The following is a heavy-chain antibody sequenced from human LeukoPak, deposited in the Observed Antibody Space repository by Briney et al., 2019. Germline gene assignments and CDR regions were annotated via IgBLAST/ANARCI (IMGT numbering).Heavy chain of an antibody. D-gene: IGHD5/OR15-5a*01. CDR2: IYYSGST. V-gene: IGHV4-59*11. CDR1: GGSISSHY. Sequence: PSETLSLTCTVSGGSISSHYWSWIRQPPGKGLEWIGYIYYSGSTNYNPSLKSRVTISADTSKNQFSLKLSSVTAADTAVYYCARANSTWFDPWGQGTLVTVSS. J-gene: IGHJ5*02. CDR3: ARANSTWFDP.